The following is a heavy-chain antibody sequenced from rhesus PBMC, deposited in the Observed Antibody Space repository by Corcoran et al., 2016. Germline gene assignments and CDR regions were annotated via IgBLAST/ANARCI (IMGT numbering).Heavy chain of an antibody. V-gene: IGHV4-106*01. CDR3: ARVHGSTEFDY. D-gene: IGHD4-29*01. CDR1: GGSISDEYY. J-gene: IGHJ4*01. Sequence: QVQLQESGPGLVKPSETLSLTCAVSGGSISDEYYWRWIRQPPGKGLEWIGYIYGSGGCTNYNPSLKNRVTISIDTSKNQFSLKLSSVTAADTAMYYCARVHGSTEFDYWGQGVLVTVSS. CDR2: IYGSGGCT.